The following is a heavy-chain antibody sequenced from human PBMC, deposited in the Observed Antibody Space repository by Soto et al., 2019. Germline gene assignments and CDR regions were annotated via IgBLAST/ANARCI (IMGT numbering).Heavy chain of an antibody. D-gene: IGHD3-16*01. CDR3: ARGHNLGGSTFDI. CDR2: IYYSGST. J-gene: IGHJ3*02. CDR1: CGSFFSHY. Sequence: SETLSLTCPFSCGSFFSHYWGCIRQPPGKGLEYIGYIYYSGSTNYNPSLKSRVTISVDMSREQFSLKLTSVTAADTAVYYCARGHNLGGSTFDIWGQGTSVTVSS. V-gene: IGHV4-59*11.